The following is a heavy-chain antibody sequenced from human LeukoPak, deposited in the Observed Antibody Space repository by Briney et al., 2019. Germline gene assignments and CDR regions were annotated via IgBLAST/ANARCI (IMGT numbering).Heavy chain of an antibody. CDR3: ARGYEYSSSSAFDY. Sequence: LRLSCAASGFTFSDYYMSWIRQPPGKGLEWIGYIYYSGSTYYNPSLKSRVTISVDTSKNQFSLKLSSVTAADTAVYYCARGYEYSSSSAFDYWGQGTLVTVSS. CDR2: IYYSGST. CDR1: GFTFSDYY. V-gene: IGHV4-30-4*01. D-gene: IGHD6-6*01. J-gene: IGHJ4*02.